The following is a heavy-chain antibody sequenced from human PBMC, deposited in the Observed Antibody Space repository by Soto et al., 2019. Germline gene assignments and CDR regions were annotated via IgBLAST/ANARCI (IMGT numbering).Heavy chain of an antibody. CDR2: ISDTGNTT. Sequence: PGGSLRLSCSASGFTISNYAMSWVRQAPGKGLKWVSTISDTGNTTYYADSAKGRFTISRDNAKNSLHLQMNSLRVEDTAVYYCARGFNRALAIWGQGKMVTVSS. V-gene: IGHV3-23*01. CDR3: ARGFNRALAI. CDR1: GFTISNYA. J-gene: IGHJ3*02.